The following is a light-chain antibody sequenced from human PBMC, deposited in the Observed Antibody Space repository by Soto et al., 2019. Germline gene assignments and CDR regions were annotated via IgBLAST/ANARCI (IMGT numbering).Light chain of an antibody. CDR2: KTS. CDR1: QSVSKW. CDR3: QQYSAYSPWT. Sequence: DIQMTQSPSTLSASVGDRVTITCRASQSVSKWLAWYRVKPGKAPRLLIYKTSGLENGVPSRFSGSGSESEYTLTISNVQPEDFATYYCQQYSAYSPWTFGQGTKVEVK. V-gene: IGKV1-5*03. J-gene: IGKJ1*01.